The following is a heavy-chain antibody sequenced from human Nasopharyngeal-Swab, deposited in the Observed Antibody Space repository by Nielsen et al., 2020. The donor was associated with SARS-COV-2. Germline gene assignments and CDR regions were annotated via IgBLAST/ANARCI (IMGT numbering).Heavy chain of an antibody. Sequence: SETLSLTCTVSGGSISSGGYYWSWIRQHPGKGLEWIGYIYYSGSTYYNPSLKCRVTISVDTSKNQFSLKLSSVTAADTAVYYCAREREVTIFGVVITPVGWFEPWGQGTLVTVSS. CDR3: AREREVTIFGVVITPVGWFEP. J-gene: IGHJ5*02. CDR1: GGSISSGGYY. V-gene: IGHV4-31*03. D-gene: IGHD3-3*01. CDR2: IYYSGST.